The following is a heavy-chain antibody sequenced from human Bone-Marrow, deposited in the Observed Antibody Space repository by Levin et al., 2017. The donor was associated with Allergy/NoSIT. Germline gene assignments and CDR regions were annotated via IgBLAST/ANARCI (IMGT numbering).Heavy chain of an antibody. Sequence: SETLSLTCAVSGDSISSSHWWAWVRQPPGKELEWIGEIYHTGSTNYNPSLKSRVTISGDKSNNQLSLKMTSVTAADTAIYYCERDRGDYSYSYDYWGQGTLVTVSS. D-gene: IGHD5-18*01. CDR2: IYHTGST. V-gene: IGHV4-4*02. CDR1: GDSISSSHW. J-gene: IGHJ4*02. CDR3: ERDRGDYSYSYDY.